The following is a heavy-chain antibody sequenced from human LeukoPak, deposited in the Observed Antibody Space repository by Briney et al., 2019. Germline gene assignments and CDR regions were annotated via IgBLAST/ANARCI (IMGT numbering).Heavy chain of an antibody. V-gene: IGHV5-51*01. J-gene: IGHJ6*02. CDR1: GYSFTSYW. Sequence: GESLKISCKGSGYSFTSYWIGWVRQMPGKGLEWMGIIYPGDSDTRYSPSFQGQVTISADKSISTAYLQWSSLKASDTAMYYCARVCGGDCYMYNYYYGMDVWGQGTTVTVSS. CDR2: IYPGDSDT. D-gene: IGHD2-21*02. CDR3: ARVCGGDCYMYNYYYGMDV.